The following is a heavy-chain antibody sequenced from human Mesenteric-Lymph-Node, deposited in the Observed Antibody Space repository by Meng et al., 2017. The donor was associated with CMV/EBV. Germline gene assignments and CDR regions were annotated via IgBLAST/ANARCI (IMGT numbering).Heavy chain of an antibody. CDR1: GFTFGSYA. CDR2: ISGSGGST. V-gene: IGHV3-23*01. D-gene: IGHD2-2*01. Sequence: GESLKISCVASGFTFGSYAMSRVRQAPGKGLAWVSGISGSGGSTYYADSVKGRFTISRDNSEMLYLQMNSLRAEDTAIYYCAKGGPTAASAYWGQGTLVTVSS. J-gene: IGHJ4*02. CDR3: AKGGPTAASAY.